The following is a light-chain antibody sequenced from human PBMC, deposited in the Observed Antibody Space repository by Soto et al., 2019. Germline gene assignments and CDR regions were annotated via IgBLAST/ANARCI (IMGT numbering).Light chain of an antibody. CDR1: QSISNN. CDR3: QQYNNWPPLT. J-gene: IGKJ4*01. CDR2: GAS. V-gene: IGKV3-15*01. Sequence: EIVMTQSPATLSVSPGERATLSCRASQSISNNLAWYQQKPGQAPRLLIYGASTRATGIPARVSGGGSGTEFTLTISSLQSEDFADYYCQQYNNWPPLTFGGGTRVEIK.